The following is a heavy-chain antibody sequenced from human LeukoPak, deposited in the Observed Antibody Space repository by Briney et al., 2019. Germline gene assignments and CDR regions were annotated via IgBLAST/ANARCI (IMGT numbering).Heavy chain of an antibody. CDR2: IKAKAHGGTI. V-gene: IGHV3-15*01. J-gene: IGHJ4*02. CDR1: GFIFRNYW. D-gene: IGHD1-26*01. CDR3: TTDGVGVEGATYDN. Sequence: GGSLRLSCAASGFIFRNYWMSWVRQAPGKGLEWVGRIKAKAHGGTIEYAAPVKGRFTISRDNSKNTLYLQMNSLKTEDTAVYYCTTDGVGVEGATYDNWGQGTLVSVSS.